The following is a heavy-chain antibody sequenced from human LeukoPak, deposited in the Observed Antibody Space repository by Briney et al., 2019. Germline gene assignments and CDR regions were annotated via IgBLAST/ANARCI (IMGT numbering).Heavy chain of an antibody. CDR2: IKSKTDGETT. CDR1: GFTFSNAW. Sequence: NPGGSLRLSCAASGFTFSNAWMSWVRQAPGKGLEWVGRIKSKTDGETTDYAAPVKGRFTISRDDSKNTLYLQMNSLKTEDTAVYYCTTSKVTAIQGPLDYWGQGTLVTVSS. CDR3: TTSKVTAIQGPLDY. V-gene: IGHV3-15*01. D-gene: IGHD2-21*02. J-gene: IGHJ4*02.